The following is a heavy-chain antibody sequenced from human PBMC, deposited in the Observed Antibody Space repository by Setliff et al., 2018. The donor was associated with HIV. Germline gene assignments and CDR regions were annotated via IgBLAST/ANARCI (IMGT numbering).Heavy chain of an antibody. J-gene: IGHJ6*03. Sequence: PGGSLRLSCAASGFTFSSYSMNWVRQAPGKGLEWVSSISSSSTHIYYADSVKGRFTISRDNAKNSLYLQMNSLRAEDTAVYYCARQCMLYEVGYYYDYMDVWGKGTTVTVSS. CDR3: ARQCMLYEVGYYYDYMDV. V-gene: IGHV3-21*01. CDR1: GFTFSSYS. D-gene: IGHD2-8*01. CDR2: ISSSSTHI.